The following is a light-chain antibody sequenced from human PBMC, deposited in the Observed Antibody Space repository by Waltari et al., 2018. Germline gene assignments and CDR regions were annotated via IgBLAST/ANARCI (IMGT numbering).Light chain of an antibody. J-gene: IGKJ4*01. CDR3: QKYDTYPLT. Sequence: DIQMTQSPSTLSASVGDRVTITCRASQSIGSWLAWYQQKPGKAPKVLIYKASSLESGVPSRFSGSASGTEFTLTISSLQPDDFATYYCQKYDTYPLTFGGGTKVEIK. CDR1: QSIGSW. CDR2: KAS. V-gene: IGKV1-5*03.